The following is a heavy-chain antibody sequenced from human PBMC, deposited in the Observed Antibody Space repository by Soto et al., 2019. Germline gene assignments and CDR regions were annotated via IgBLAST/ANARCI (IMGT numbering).Heavy chain of an antibody. J-gene: IGHJ4*02. CDR2: ISDSGDST. Sequence: EVHLLESGGGLVQPGGSLRLSCAASGFTFSNYAMNWVRQAPGKGLEWVSVISDSGDSTYYADSVKGRFTISRDKSKNTLYLHMNSLTAEDTAVYYCAKDGFSGSGKYYFDYWAREPWSPSPQ. CDR3: AKDGFSGSGKYYFDY. V-gene: IGHV3-23*01. CDR1: GFTFSNYA. D-gene: IGHD3-10*01.